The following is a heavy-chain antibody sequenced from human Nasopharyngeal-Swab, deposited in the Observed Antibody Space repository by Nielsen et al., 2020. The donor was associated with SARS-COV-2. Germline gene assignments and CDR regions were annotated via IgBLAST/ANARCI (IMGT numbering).Heavy chain of an antibody. CDR2: INTNTGDP. CDR3: ARGSNGYDTSGFDY. V-gene: IGHV7-4-1*02. CDR1: GYTFTNYA. J-gene: IGHJ4*02. D-gene: IGHD3-22*01. Sequence: ASVKVSCKASGYTFTNYAMNWVRQAPGQGLEWMGWINTNTGDPMYAQGFTGRFVFSLDTSVSTAYLQISSLKAEDTAVYYCARGSNGYDTSGFDYWGQGTLATVSP.